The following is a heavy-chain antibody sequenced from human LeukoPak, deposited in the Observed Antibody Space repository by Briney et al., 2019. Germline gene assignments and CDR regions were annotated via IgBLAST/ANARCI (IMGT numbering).Heavy chain of an antibody. J-gene: IGHJ5*02. V-gene: IGHV4-59*01. D-gene: IGHD3-9*01. CDR1: GGSISSYY. Sequence: SETLSLTCTVSGGSISSYYWSWIRQPPGKGLEWIGYIYYSGSTNYNPSLKSRVTISVDTSKNQFSLKLSSVTAADTAVYYCARGFGQSQERYVLRYFDWDKNWFDPWGQGTLVTVSS. CDR3: ARGFGQSQERYVLRYFDWDKNWFDP. CDR2: IYYSGST.